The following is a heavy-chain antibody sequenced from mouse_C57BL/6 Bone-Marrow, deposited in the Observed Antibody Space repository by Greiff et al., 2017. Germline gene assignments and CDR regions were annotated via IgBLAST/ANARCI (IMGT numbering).Heavy chain of an antibody. CDR3: ARYYSNYYYAMDY. V-gene: IGHV1-63*01. J-gene: IGHJ4*01. CDR1: GYTFTNYW. D-gene: IGHD2-5*01. CDR2: IYPGGGYT. Sequence: VKVVESGAELVRPGTSVKMSCKASGYTFTNYWIGWAKQRPGHGLEWIGDIYPGGGYTNYNEKFKGKATLTADKSSSTAYMQFSSLTSEDSAIYYCARYYSNYYYAMDYWGQGTSVTVSS.